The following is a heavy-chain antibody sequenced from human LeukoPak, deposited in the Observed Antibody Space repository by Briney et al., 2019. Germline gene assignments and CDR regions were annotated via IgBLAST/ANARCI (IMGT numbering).Heavy chain of an antibody. V-gene: IGHV3-30*18. CDR3: ANRGDTAMVLDY. D-gene: IGHD5-18*01. J-gene: IGHJ4*02. CDR1: GFTFSSYG. CDR2: ISYDGSNK. Sequence: PGGSLRLSCAASGFTFSSYGMHWVRQAPGKGLEWVAVISYDGSNKYYADSVKGRFTISRDNSKNTLYLQMNSLRAEDTAVYYCANRGDTAMVLDYWGQGTLVTVSS.